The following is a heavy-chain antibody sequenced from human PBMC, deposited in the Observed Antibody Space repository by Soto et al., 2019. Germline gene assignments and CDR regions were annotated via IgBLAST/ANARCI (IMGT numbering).Heavy chain of an antibody. D-gene: IGHD6-13*01. CDR1: SGSIISSNW. CDR3: AGRVAAAGYNWFDP. V-gene: IGHV4-4*02. CDR2: IYHSGST. Sequence: SETLSLTCAVSSGSIISSNWWSWVRQPPGKGLEWIGEIYHSGSTNYNPSLKSRVTISVDKSKNQFSLKLSSVTAADTAVYYCAGRVAAAGYNWFDPWGQGTLVTVSS. J-gene: IGHJ5*02.